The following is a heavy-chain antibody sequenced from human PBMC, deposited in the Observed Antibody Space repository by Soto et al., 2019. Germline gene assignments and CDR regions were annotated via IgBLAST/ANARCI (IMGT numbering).Heavy chain of an antibody. CDR2: ISGSGGST. J-gene: IGHJ5*02. D-gene: IGHD2-21*02. CDR1: GFTFSSYA. Sequence: EVQLLESGGGLVQPGGSLRLSCAASGFTFSSYAMSWVRQAPGKGLEWVSAISGSGGSTYYADSVKGRFTISRDNSKNTLYLQMNSLRAEDTAVYYCAKDAYCGGDCSPPNYNWFDPWGQGTLVTVSS. V-gene: IGHV3-23*01. CDR3: AKDAYCGGDCSPPNYNWFDP.